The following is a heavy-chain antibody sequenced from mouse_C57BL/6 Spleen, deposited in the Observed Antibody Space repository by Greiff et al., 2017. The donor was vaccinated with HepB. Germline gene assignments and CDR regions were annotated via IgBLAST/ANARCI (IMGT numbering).Heavy chain of an antibody. J-gene: IGHJ2*01. V-gene: IGHV5-4*03. D-gene: IGHD3-3*01. CDR3: ARGGAAPFDY. Sequence: DVMLVESGGGLVKPGGSLKLSCAASGFTFSSYAMSWVRQTPEKRLEWVATISDGGSYTYYPDNVKGRFTISRDNAKNNLYLQMSHLKSEDTAMYYCARGGAAPFDYWGQGTTLTVSS. CDR1: GFTFSSYA. CDR2: ISDGGSYT.